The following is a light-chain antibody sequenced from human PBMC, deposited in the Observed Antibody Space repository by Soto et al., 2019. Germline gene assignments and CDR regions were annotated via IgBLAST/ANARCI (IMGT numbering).Light chain of an antibody. CDR2: ATS. CDR3: QQSYIAPFT. J-gene: IGKJ3*01. V-gene: IGKV1-39*01. Sequence: DIQMTQSPSSLSASVGDRVTITCRASQSVATFLNWYQQTPGEAPKLLIYATSTLHGGVPSRFSGDGSETDFTLTIASLQPEDSATYFCQQSYIAPFTFGLGTKV. CDR1: QSVATF.